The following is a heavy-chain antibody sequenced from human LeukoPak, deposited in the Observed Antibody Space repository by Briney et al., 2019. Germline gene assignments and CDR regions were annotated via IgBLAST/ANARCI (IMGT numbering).Heavy chain of an antibody. J-gene: IGHJ4*02. CDR2: ISRGNDDT. V-gene: IGHV1-3*01. D-gene: IGHD1-1*01. CDR1: GYTFIDYA. CDR3: ARDKNWKPDY. Sequence: ASVKVSCKASGYTFIDYAIHWVRQAPGQSLEWVGWISRGNDDTKYSQKFQGRVTITKDTSASTVYMELSSLRSEDTAVYYCARDKNWKPDYWGQGTLVTVSS.